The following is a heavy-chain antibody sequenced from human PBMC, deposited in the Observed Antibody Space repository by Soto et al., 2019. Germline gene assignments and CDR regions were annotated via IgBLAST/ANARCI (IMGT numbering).Heavy chain of an antibody. CDR1: GFTFSSYA. CDR2: ISGSGGST. D-gene: IGHD3-3*01. J-gene: IGHJ6*03. Sequence: GGSLRLSCAASGFTFSSYAMSWVRQAPGKGLEWVSAISGSGGSTYYADSVKGRFTISRDNSKNTLYLQMNSLRAEDTAVYYCAKGSQPVLRFLEWLSYYYMDVWGKGTTVTVSS. V-gene: IGHV3-23*01. CDR3: AKGSQPVLRFLEWLSYYYMDV.